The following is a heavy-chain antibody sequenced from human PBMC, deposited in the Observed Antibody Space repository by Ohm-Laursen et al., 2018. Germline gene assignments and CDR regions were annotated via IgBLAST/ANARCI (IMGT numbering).Heavy chain of an antibody. D-gene: IGHD1-1*01. CDR2: ISVSGSST. CDR3: AKGTTDVDY. Sequence: SLRLSCAASGFTFGISGMTWVRQAPGKGLEWVSGISVSGSSTDYADSVKGRFTISRDNSKNTLYLQMNSLRAEDTAVYYCAKGTTDVDYWGQGTLVTVSS. V-gene: IGHV3-23*01. CDR1: GFTFGISG. J-gene: IGHJ4*02.